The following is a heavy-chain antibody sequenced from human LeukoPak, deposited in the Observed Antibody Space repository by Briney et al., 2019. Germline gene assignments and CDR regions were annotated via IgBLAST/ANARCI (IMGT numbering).Heavy chain of an antibody. Sequence: QPGGSLRLSCAASGFTFSSYGMHWVRQAPGKGLEWVAVISYDGSNKYYADSVKGRFTISRDNSKNTLYLQMNSLRAEDTAVYYCAKDIGYYDYVWGSYRFGYWGQGTLVTVSS. D-gene: IGHD3-16*02. CDR1: GFTFSSYG. CDR2: ISYDGSNK. CDR3: AKDIGYYDYVWGSYRFGY. J-gene: IGHJ4*02. V-gene: IGHV3-30*18.